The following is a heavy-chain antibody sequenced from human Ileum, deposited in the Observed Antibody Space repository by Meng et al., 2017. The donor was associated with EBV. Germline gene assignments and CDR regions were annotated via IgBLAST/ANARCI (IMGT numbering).Heavy chain of an antibody. CDR2: HSGSP. CDR1: GGSSSSGAYH. CDR3: AIYAEGAGGKGY. V-gene: IGHV4-30-4*01. Sequence: HGRLQGSGPGLGNPSQPLSPTCAVSGGSSSSGAYHWSWIRQPPGKGLEWIGHSGSPSYNPSLRSRLTISVDPSKNQFSLRLDSATAADTAVYYCAIYAEGAGGKGYWGQGTLVTVSS. J-gene: IGHJ4*02. D-gene: IGHD6-13*01.